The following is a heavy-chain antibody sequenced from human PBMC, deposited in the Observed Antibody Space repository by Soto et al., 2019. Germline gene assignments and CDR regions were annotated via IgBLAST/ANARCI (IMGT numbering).Heavy chain of an antibody. D-gene: IGHD4-17*01. V-gene: IGHV4-34*01. J-gene: IGHJ4*02. Sequence: QVQLQQWGAGLLKPSETLSLTCAVYGGSFSGYYWSWIRQPPGKGLEWIGEINHSGSTNYNPSLKNRVTLSVDTSKNQFSLKLSSVTAADTAVYYCARVPTTVWGQGTLVTVSS. CDR3: ARVPTTV. CDR1: GGSFSGYY. CDR2: INHSGST.